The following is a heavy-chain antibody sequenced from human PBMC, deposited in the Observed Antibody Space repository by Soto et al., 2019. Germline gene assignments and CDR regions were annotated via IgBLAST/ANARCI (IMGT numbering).Heavy chain of an antibody. CDR1: GGSVSGGSYY. CDR2: IYFSGRT. D-gene: IGHD5-12*01. V-gene: IGHV4-61*01. CDR3: ARDEANSGYFPYRREWSSDAFDI. J-gene: IGHJ3*02. Sequence: PSETLSLTCTVSGGSVSGGSYYWNWIRQPPGKGLEWIGYIYFSGRTNYNPSLKSRVTISIDTSKNQFSLKLTSVTAADTAVYYCARDEANSGYFPYRREWSSDAFDIWGQGTMVTVSS.